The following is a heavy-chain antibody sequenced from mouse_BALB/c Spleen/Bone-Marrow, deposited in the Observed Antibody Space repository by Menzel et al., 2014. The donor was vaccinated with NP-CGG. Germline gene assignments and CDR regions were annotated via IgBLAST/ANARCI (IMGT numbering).Heavy chain of an antibody. J-gene: IGHJ3*01. CDR1: GFNIKDTY. Sequence: EVKLEESGAELVKPGASVKLSCTASGFNIKDTYMHWVKQRPEQGLEWIGRIDPANGNTKYDPKFQGKATITADTSSNTAYLQLSSLTPEDTAVYYCASLDDYIYWGQGTLVTVSA. V-gene: IGHV14-3*02. CDR2: IDPANGNT. CDR3: ASLDDYIY. D-gene: IGHD2-4*01.